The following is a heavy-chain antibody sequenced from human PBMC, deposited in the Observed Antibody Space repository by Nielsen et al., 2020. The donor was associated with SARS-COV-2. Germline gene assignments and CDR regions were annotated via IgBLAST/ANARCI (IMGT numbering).Heavy chain of an antibody. CDR3: ARGGLWSPYSFDY. V-gene: IGHV7-4-1*02. Sequence: ASVKVSCKASGYTFTSYDINWVRQAPGQGLEWMGWINTNTGNPTYAQDFTGRFVFSMDTSVTTAYLQISSLKAADTAVYYCARGGLWSPYSFDYWGLGTLVTVSS. J-gene: IGHJ4*02. D-gene: IGHD3-3*01. CDR2: INTNTGNP. CDR1: GYTFTSYD.